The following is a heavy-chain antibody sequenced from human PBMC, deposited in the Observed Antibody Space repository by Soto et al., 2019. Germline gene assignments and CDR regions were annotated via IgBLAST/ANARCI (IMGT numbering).Heavy chain of an antibody. CDR1: CGSIRSGDYY. J-gene: IGHJ5*02. V-gene: IGHV4-30-4*01. Sequence: SPSLTCPVSCGSIRSGDYYWGWNRQPPGKSLEWIGYIYYSGSTYYNPSLKSRVTISVDTSKNQFSLKLSSVTAADTAVYYCAREGNYYDSSGPRSINWFDPWGQGTLVTVSS. D-gene: IGHD3-22*01. CDR2: IYYSGST. CDR3: AREGNYYDSSGPRSINWFDP.